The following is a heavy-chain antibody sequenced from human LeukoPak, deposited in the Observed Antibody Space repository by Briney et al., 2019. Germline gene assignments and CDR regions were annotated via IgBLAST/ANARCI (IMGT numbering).Heavy chain of an antibody. J-gene: IGHJ4*02. D-gene: IGHD3-10*01. Sequence: SGPTLVNPTQTLTLTCTFSGFSLSASGVGVGWIRQPPGKALEWLALIYWNDDKRYSPSLESRLTITKDTSKNQVILTMTNMDPVDTATYYCARGYGSDWGQGTLVTVSS. V-gene: IGHV2-5*01. CDR3: ARGYGSD. CDR2: IYWNDDK. CDR1: GFSLSASGVG.